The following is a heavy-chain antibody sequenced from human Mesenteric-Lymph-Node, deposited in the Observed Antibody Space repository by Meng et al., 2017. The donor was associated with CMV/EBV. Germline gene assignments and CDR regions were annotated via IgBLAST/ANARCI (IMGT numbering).Heavy chain of an antibody. CDR1: GGSVSSGDYF. CDR2: IYYSGST. V-gene: IGHV4-30-4*08. D-gene: IGHD3-3*01. Sequence: SETLSLTCTVSGGSVSSGDYFWSWIRQPPGKGLEWIAYIYYSGSTYYNPSLKSRLTLSVDMSKNQFSLKLSSVTAADTAVYYCARGTHLTENSGYSTYYFDYWGQGTLVTVSS. CDR3: ARGTHLTENSGYSTYYFDY. J-gene: IGHJ4*02.